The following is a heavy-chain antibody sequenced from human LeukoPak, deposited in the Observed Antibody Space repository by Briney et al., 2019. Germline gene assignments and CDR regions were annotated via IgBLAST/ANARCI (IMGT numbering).Heavy chain of an antibody. CDR3: ARGYCSSTSCYVYWFDP. Sequence: ASVKVSCKASGYTFTSYDINWVRQATGQGLEWMGWMNPNSGNTGYAQKFQGRVTMTRNTSISTAYMELSSLRSEDTAVYYCARGYCSSTSCYVYWFDPWGQGTLVTVSS. J-gene: IGHJ5*02. CDR1: GYTFTSYD. V-gene: IGHV1-8*01. D-gene: IGHD2-2*01. CDR2: MNPNSGNT.